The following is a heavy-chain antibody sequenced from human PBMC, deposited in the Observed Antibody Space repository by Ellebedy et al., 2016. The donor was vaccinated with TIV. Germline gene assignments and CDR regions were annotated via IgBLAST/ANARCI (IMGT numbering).Heavy chain of an antibody. Sequence: MPSETLSLTCTVSGGSISSSSYYWGWIRQPPGKGLEWIGSIYYSGSTYYNPSLKSRVTISVDTSKNQFSLKLSSVTAADTAVYYCARQPLLYCSGGSCYLSWFDPWGQGTLVTVSS. CDR2: IYYSGST. CDR1: GGSISSSSYY. J-gene: IGHJ5*02. D-gene: IGHD2-15*01. CDR3: ARQPLLYCSGGSCYLSWFDP. V-gene: IGHV4-39*01.